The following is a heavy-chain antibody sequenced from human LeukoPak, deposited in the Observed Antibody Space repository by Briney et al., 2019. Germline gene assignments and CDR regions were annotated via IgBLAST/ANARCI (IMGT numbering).Heavy chain of an antibody. CDR1: GYTLTGYY. V-gene: IGHV1-2*02. Sequence: ASVKVSCKASGYTLTGYYMHWVRQAPGQGLEWMGWINPNSGGTNYAQKFQGRVTMTRDTSISTAYMELSRLRSDDTAVYYCARGGYPRSLYYYYGMDVWGQGTTVTVSS. CDR3: ARGGYPRSLYYYYGMDV. J-gene: IGHJ6*02. CDR2: INPNSGGT. D-gene: IGHD5-12*01.